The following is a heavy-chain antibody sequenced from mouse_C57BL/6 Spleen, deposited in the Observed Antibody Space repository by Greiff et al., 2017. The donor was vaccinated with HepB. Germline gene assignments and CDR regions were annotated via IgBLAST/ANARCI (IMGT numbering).Heavy chain of an antibody. V-gene: IGHV1-64*01. CDR3: ARDFYYGNNFDY. Sequence: QVQLQQPGAELVKPGASVKLSCKASGYTFTSYWMHWVKQRPGQGLEWIGMIHPNSGSTNYNEKFKSKATLTVDKSSSTAYMQLSSLTSEDSAVYYCARDFYYGNNFDYWGKGTTLTVSS. CDR1: GYTFTSYW. D-gene: IGHD2-1*01. J-gene: IGHJ2*01. CDR2: IHPNSGST.